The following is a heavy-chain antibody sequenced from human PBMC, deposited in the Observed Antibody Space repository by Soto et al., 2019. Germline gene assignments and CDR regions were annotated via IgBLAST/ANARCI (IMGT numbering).Heavy chain of an antibody. CDR3: TTGIYYDILTGYHNVAY. CDR1: GFTLSHPW. Sequence: GGSLRLSCVASGFTLSHPWMTWVRQAAGKGLEWVGRIKSKTDGGTADYAAPVKGRATISRDDSKNTVYLQMNSLKTEDTAVYYCTTGIYYDILTGYHNVAYWGQGALGTAPQ. D-gene: IGHD3-9*01. J-gene: IGHJ4*02. CDR2: IKSKTDGGTA. V-gene: IGHV3-15*01.